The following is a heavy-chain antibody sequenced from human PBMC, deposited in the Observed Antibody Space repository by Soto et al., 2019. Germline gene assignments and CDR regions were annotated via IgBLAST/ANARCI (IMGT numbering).Heavy chain of an antibody. V-gene: IGHV3-23*01. CDR3: AKAKASAAGMYGDYGYYYYYGMDV. CDR1: GFTFSSYA. D-gene: IGHD4-17*01. CDR2: ISGSGGST. Sequence: EVQLLESGGGLVQPGGSLRLSCAASGFTFSSYAMSWVRQAPGKGLEWVSAISGSGGSTYYADSVNGRFTISRDNSKNTMYLQMNSLRAEDTAVYYCAKAKASAAGMYGDYGYYYYYGMDVWGQGTTVTVSS. J-gene: IGHJ6*02.